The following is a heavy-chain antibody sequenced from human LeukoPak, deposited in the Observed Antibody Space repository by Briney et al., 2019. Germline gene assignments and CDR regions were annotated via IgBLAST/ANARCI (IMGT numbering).Heavy chain of an antibody. CDR1: GYTFTSYG. CDR2: ISAYNGNT. V-gene: IGHV1-18*01. D-gene: IGHD3-3*01. Sequence: GASVKVSCKASGYTFTSYGISWVRQAPGQGLEWMGWISAYNGNTNYAQKLQGRVTMTTDTSTSTAYMELRSLRSDDTAVYYCARDEDLLGGPFGVFRRSDAFDIWGQGTMVAVSS. CDR3: ARDEDLLGGPFGVFRRSDAFDI. J-gene: IGHJ3*02.